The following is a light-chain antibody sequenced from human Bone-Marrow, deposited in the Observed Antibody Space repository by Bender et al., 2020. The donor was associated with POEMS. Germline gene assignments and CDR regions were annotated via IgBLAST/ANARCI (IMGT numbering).Light chain of an antibody. J-gene: IGLJ3*02. V-gene: IGLV1-44*01. CDR1: SSNVGRDN. CDR3: SSWDDSLSGWV. CDR2: NDN. Sequence: QSILTQPPSASGTPGQRVTISCSGSSSNVGRDNVYWYQQLPGTAPKLLIYNDNQRPSGVPARFSGSKSGTSASLAISDIQSEDEGDYYCSSWDDSLSGWVFGGGTKLTVL.